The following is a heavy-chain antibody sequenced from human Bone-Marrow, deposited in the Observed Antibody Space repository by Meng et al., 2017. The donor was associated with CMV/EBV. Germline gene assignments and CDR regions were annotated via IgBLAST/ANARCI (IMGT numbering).Heavy chain of an antibody. CDR3: ARSYRSEWSYGPEGTFDL. J-gene: IGHJ3*01. CDR1: GASIRNNFYW. CDR2: IFHSGST. D-gene: IGHD3-10*01. V-gene: IGHV4-31*03. Sequence: SETLSLTCTVSGASIRNNFYWWNWIRQGPEKGLEWIGSIFHSGSTNHNPALWGRLSMSVDTSKGQFSLHLRSVTAADTAVYYCARSYRSEWSYGPEGTFDLWGQGTMVPVSS.